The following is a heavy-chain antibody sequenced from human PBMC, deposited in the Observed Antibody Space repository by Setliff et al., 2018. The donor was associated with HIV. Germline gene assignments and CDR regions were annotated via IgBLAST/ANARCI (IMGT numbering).Heavy chain of an antibody. CDR3: ARLIHTGLLYFDY. J-gene: IGHJ4*02. CDR1: GGSINTYY. CDR2: IYTSGTT. Sequence: SETLSLTCTVSGGSINTYYWSWIRQPPGKGLEWIGYIYTSGTTEYNPSLDSRVTISVDTSRDQFSLNLRSVTAADTALYFCARLIHTGLLYFDYWGLGMLVTVSS. D-gene: IGHD2-8*02. V-gene: IGHV4-4*09.